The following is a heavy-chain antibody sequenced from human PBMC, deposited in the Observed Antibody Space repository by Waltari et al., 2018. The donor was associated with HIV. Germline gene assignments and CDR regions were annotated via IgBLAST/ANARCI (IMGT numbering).Heavy chain of an antibody. Sequence: QLQLQESGPGLVKPSETLSLTCAVSGGSVSSNNCYWGWVRQPPGKGLGWIGNVNCHGSTYYHPSLRSRVIMSVDTSKDHFSLRLTSVTAADTALYYCARPAIDVGGGSNFDAWGQGILVTVSS. CDR2: VNCHGST. D-gene: IGHD3-10*02. CDR1: GGSVSSNNCY. CDR3: ARPAIDVGGGSNFDA. J-gene: IGHJ4*02. V-gene: IGHV4-39*02.